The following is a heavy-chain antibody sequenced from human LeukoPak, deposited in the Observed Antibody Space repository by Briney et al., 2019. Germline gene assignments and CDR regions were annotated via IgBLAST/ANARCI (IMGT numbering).Heavy chain of an antibody. CDR3: ARHPELLFFDY. CDR2: ISYSGST. CDR1: GASISSYY. Sequence: SETLSLTCTVSGASISSYYWSWIRQPPGKGLEWIGYISYSGSTNYNPSLKSRVTISADTSKNQVSLTLSSVTAADTAVYYCARHPELLFFDYWGQGTLVTVSS. J-gene: IGHJ4*02. D-gene: IGHD2-21*01. V-gene: IGHV4-59*08.